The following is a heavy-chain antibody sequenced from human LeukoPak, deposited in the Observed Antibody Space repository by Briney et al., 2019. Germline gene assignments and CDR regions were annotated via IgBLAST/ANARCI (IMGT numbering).Heavy chain of an antibody. V-gene: IGHV3-9*01. J-gene: IGHJ5*02. CDR1: GFTFDDYA. CDR2: ISQKSGTI. Sequence: GRSLRLSRGASGFTFDDYAMHWVRQAPGKGLEWVSSISQKSGTIAYADSVKGRFTISRDNAKNSLYLQMNSLRVEDTALYYCAKAGGSGMFDPWGQGTLVTVSS. D-gene: IGHD3-10*01. CDR3: AKAGGSGMFDP.